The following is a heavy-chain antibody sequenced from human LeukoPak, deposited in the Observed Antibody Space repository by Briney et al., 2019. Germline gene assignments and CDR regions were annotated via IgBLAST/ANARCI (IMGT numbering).Heavy chain of an antibody. CDR2: IYYSGST. D-gene: IGHD6-13*01. J-gene: IGHJ4*02. CDR3: ARDGGIAAGLDY. Sequence: SETLSLTCTVSGGSIFSYSWGWIRQPPGKELEWIGYIYYSGSTNYNPSLKSRVTISVDTSKNQFSLKLSSVTAADTAVYYCARDGGIAAGLDYWGQGTLVTVSS. CDR1: GGSIFSYS. V-gene: IGHV4-59*01.